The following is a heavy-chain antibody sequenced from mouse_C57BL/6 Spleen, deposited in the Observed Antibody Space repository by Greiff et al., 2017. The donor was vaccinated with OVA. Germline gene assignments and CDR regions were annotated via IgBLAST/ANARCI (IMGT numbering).Heavy chain of an antibody. CDR1: GYTFTSYW. J-gene: IGHJ4*01. V-gene: IGHV1-69*01. CDR2: IDPSDSYT. D-gene: IGHD2-2*01. CDR3: ARWGYDGMDY. Sequence: VQLQQSGAELVMPGASVKLSCKASGYTFTSYWMHWVKQRPGQGLEWIGEIDPSDSYTNYNQKFKGKSTLTVDKSSSTAYMQLSSLTSEDSAVYYCARWGYDGMDYWGQGTSVTVSS.